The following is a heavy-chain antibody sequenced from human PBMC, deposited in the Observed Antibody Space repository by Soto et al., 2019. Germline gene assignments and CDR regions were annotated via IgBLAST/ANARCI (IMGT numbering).Heavy chain of an antibody. CDR2: IIPIFGTA. J-gene: IGHJ6*02. D-gene: IGHD2-15*01. Sequence: QVQLVQSGAEVKKPGSSVKVSCKASGGTFSSYAISWVRQAPGQGLEWMGGIIPIFGTANYAQKFQGRVTVTRDKSTSTAYRGLGSLSFEDTAVYYGARDGGGSCSLCYYYGMDVWGQGTTVTVSS. V-gene: IGHV1-69*06. CDR1: GGTFSSYA. CDR3: ARDGGGSCSLCYYYGMDV.